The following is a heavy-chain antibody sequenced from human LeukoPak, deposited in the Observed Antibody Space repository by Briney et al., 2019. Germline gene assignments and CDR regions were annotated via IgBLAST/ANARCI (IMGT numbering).Heavy chain of an antibody. CDR3: ARDLKVDTAMVSIRNGLDY. CDR1: GFTFSSYA. D-gene: IGHD5-18*01. Sequence: PGGSLRLSCAASGFTFSSYAMSWVRQAPGKGLEWVSAISGSGGSTYYADSVKGRFTISRDNSKNTLYLQMNSLRAEDTAVYYCARDLKVDTAMVSIRNGLDYWGQGTLVTVSS. V-gene: IGHV3-23*01. CDR2: ISGSGGST. J-gene: IGHJ4*02.